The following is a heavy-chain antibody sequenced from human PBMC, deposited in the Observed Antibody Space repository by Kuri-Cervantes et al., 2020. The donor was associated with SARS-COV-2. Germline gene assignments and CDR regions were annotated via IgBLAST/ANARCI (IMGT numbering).Heavy chain of an antibody. V-gene: IGHV1-69*06. CDR1: GGTFSSYA. D-gene: IGHD5-24*01. J-gene: IGHJ4*02. Sequence: SVKVSCKASGGTFSSYAISWVRQAPGQGLEWMGGIIPIFGTANYAQKFQGRVTITADKSTSTAYMELSSLRSEDTAVYYCARFGSQADGYNSGNYWGQGTLVTVSS. CDR3: ARFGSQADGYNSGNY. CDR2: IIPIFGTA.